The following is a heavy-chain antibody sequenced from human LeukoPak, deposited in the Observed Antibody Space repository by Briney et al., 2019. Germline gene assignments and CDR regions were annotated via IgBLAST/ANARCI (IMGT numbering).Heavy chain of an antibody. J-gene: IGHJ4*02. V-gene: IGHV3-33*01. D-gene: IGHD4-23*01. CDR1: GFTFSSYG. Sequence: PGRSLRLSCAASGFTFSSYGMHWVRQAPGKGLEWVAVIWYDGSNKYYADSVKGRFTISRDNSKNTLYLQMNSLRAEDTAVYYCVRGYGGNSDFDYWGQGTLVTVSS. CDR3: VRGYGGNSDFDY. CDR2: IWYDGSNK.